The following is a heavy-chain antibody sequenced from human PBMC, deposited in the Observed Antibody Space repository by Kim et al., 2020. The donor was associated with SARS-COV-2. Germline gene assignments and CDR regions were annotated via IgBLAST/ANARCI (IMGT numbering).Heavy chain of an antibody. V-gene: IGHV4-59*13. CDR2: NYYNGST. D-gene: IGHD2-15*01. Sequence: SETLSLTCTVSGGSISRYYWSWIRQPPGAGLEWIAYNYYNGSTNYNPSLRSRVTMSVDTSHNQFSLRLSSVTAADTGVYYCTRRGGYCSGAGCSPAGYYFDSWCQGTLVTVSS. J-gene: IGHJ4*02. CDR3: TRRGGYCSGAGCSPAGYYFDS. CDR1: GGSISRYY.